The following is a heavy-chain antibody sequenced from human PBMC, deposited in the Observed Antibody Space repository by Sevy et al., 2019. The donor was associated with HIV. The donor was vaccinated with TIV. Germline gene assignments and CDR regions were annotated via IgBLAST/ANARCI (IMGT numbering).Heavy chain of an antibody. Sequence: GGSLRLSCTASGFTFSKSWMHWVRQVPGKGLQWVSRVKTDGSGTIYAVSVKGRFIISRGNAKNTVYLQMNSLRAEDTAVYFCVRDSGSYSLFDYWGQGTLVTVSS. V-gene: IGHV3-74*01. J-gene: IGHJ4*02. CDR2: VKTDGSGT. CDR3: VRDSGSYSLFDY. D-gene: IGHD3-10*01. CDR1: GFTFSKSW.